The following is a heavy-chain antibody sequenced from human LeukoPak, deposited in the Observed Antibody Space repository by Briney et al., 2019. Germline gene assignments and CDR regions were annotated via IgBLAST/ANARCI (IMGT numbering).Heavy chain of an antibody. CDR2: ISSSGSAI. Sequence: GGSLRLSCAASGFTFSSYDMNWVRQVPGKGLEWVSHISSSGSAIYYADSVKGRFTISRDSAKKSLFLQMNNLRAEDTAVYYCAREVSASGSLDVWGQGTTVTVSS. CDR1: GFTFSSYD. CDR3: AREVSASGSLDV. D-gene: IGHD3-10*01. J-gene: IGHJ6*02. V-gene: IGHV3-48*03.